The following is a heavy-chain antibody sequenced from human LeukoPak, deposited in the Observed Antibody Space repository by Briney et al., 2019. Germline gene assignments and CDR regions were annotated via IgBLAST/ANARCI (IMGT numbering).Heavy chain of an antibody. J-gene: IGHJ4*02. CDR3: GRTSWGLKGGIDY. D-gene: IGHD1-26*01. Sequence: GESLKISCKGSGYSLTSYWIGWVRQMPGKGLEWMGIIYPGDSDTRYSPSFQGQVTISADKSISTAYLQWSSLKASDTAMYYCGRTSWGLKGGIDYWGQGTLVTVSS. CDR1: GYSLTSYW. V-gene: IGHV5-51*01. CDR2: IYPGDSDT.